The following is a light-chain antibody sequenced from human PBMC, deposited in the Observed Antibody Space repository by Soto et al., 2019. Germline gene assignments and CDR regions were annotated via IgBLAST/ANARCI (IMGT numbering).Light chain of an antibody. CDR1: QSVSSN. CDR3: QQYNNWPPS. J-gene: IGKJ1*01. Sequence: EIVMTQSPATLSVSPGERATLSCRASQSVSSNLAWYQQKPGQAPRLLIYGASTSATGIPARFSGSGSGTESTLTISSLQSEDFAVYYCQQYNNWPPSFGQGTKVEIK. V-gene: IGKV3-15*01. CDR2: GAS.